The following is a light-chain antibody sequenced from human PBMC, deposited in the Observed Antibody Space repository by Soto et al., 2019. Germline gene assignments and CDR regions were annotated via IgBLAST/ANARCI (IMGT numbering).Light chain of an antibody. CDR3: QSYDANLNGYV. CDR1: SSNIAAGYD. Sequence: QSVLTQPPSMSGAPGQRVTISCTGSSSNIAAGYDVHWHQQPPGAAPKLLIYANTNRPSGVPDRFSGSKSGTTASLAITGRQAADEAAYYCQSYDANLNGYVFGPGTKLTVL. V-gene: IGLV1-40*01. J-gene: IGLJ1*01. CDR2: ANT.